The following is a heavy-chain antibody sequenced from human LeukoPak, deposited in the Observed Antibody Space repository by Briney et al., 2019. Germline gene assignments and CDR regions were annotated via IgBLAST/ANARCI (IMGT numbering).Heavy chain of an antibody. J-gene: IGHJ4*02. Sequence: GGSLRLSCAASGFTLSSYEMNWVRQARGKGVEGVSYISSSGSNIYYADCVKGRFTISRDNATNSLYLQMTSLRAEDTAVYYCARDSLYCSSTRCPSFDYWGQGTLVTVSS. D-gene: IGHD2-2*01. V-gene: IGHV3-48*03. CDR3: ARDSLYCSSTRCPSFDY. CDR1: GFTLSSYE. CDR2: ISSSGSNI.